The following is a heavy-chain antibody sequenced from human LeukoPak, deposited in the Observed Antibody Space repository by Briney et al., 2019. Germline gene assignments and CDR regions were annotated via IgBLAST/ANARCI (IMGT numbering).Heavy chain of an antibody. D-gene: IGHD6-19*01. J-gene: IGHJ4*02. V-gene: IGHV3-66*01. CDR1: GFIVSSNY. Sequence: PGGSLRLSCAASGFIVSSNYMSWVRQAPGKGLEWVSIIYGGGSTWYADSVKGRFTISRDNSKNTLYLQMNGLRAEDTAVYYCVKGSSVAGTIFGYWGQGTLVTVSS. CDR2: IYGGGST. CDR3: VKGSSVAGTIFGY.